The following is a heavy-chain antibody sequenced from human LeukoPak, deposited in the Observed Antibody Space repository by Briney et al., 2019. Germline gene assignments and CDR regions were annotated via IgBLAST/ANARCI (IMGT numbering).Heavy chain of an antibody. CDR1: GFTFSSYS. CDR3: AKAKTNWEVDY. CDR2: ISYDGSNK. J-gene: IGHJ4*02. Sequence: GGSLRLSCAASGFTFSSYSMHWVRQAPGKGLEWVAVISYDGSNKYYADSMKGRFTISRDNSKNTLYLQMNSLRAEDTAVYYCAKAKTNWEVDYWGQGTLVTVSS. D-gene: IGHD7-27*01. V-gene: IGHV3-30*18.